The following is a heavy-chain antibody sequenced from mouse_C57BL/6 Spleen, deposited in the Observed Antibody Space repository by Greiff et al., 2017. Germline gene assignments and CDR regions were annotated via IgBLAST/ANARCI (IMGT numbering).Heavy chain of an antibody. Sequence: QVQLQQPGAELVKPGASVKLSCKASGYTFTSYWMQWVKQRPGQGLEWIGEIDPSDSYTNYNQKFKGKATLTVDTSSSTAYMQLSSLTSEDSAVYYCARRGVYYSNPDWGKGTLVTVSA. CDR1: GYTFTSYW. J-gene: IGHJ3*01. CDR2: IDPSDSYT. V-gene: IGHV1-50*01. D-gene: IGHD2-5*01. CDR3: ARRGVYYSNPD.